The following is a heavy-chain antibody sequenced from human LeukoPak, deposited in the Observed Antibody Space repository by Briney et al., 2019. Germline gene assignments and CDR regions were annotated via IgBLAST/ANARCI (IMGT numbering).Heavy chain of an antibody. Sequence: GGSLRLSCAASGFTFSSFNMNWVSQAPGKGLEWVASIDTTSTYIFYADSVRGRFTLSRDHARSSLSLQMHSLTADDTAVYYCARSRRDSAWYIDDYWGQGTLVTVSS. D-gene: IGHD6-13*01. V-gene: IGHV3-21*01. CDR2: IDTTSTYI. J-gene: IGHJ4*02. CDR1: GFTFSSFN. CDR3: ARSRRDSAWYIDDY.